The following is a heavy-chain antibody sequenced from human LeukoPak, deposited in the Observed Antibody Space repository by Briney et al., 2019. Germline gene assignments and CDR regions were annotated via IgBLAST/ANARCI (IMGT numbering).Heavy chain of an antibody. CDR3: ARVYSSSLWDSFDNYYYYMDV. V-gene: IGHV1-18*01. CDR1: GYTFTSYG. D-gene: IGHD6-13*01. Sequence: GASVKVSCKASGYTFTSYGISWVRQAPGQGLEWMGWISAYNGNTNYAQKLQGRVTMTTDTSTSTAYMELRSLRSDDTAVYYCARVYSSSLWDSFDNYYYYMDVWGKGTTVTVSS. CDR2: ISAYNGNT. J-gene: IGHJ6*03.